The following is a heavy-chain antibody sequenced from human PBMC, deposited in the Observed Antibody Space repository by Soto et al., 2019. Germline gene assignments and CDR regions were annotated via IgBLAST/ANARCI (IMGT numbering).Heavy chain of an antibody. V-gene: IGHV4-31*03. CDR3: ARRGGSSSGYYYYAMDV. CDR2: IYSNGDT. J-gene: IGHJ6*02. Sequence: PSETLSLTCSVSSDSMNSGGYYWSWIRQYPGKGLEWIGYIYSNGDTYYNPSLKSRVTISVDTSKNQFSLNLTSVTAADTAVYYCARRGGSSSGYYYYAMDVWGQGTTVTVSS. D-gene: IGHD6-6*01. CDR1: SDSMNSGGYY.